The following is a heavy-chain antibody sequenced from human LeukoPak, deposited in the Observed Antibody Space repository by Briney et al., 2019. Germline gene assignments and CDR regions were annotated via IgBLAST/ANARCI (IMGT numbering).Heavy chain of an antibody. D-gene: IGHD2-2*01. V-gene: IGHV3-74*01. CDR2: INSDGSST. Sequence: PGGSLRLSCAASGFTFSSYWMHWVRQAPGKGLVWVSRINSDGSSTSYADSVKGRFTISRDNAKNTLYLQMNSLRAEDTAVYYCARVVVPAAMPYYYYYYGMDVWGQGTTVTVSS. CDR1: GFTFSSYW. CDR3: ARVVVPAAMPYYYYYYGMDV. J-gene: IGHJ6*02.